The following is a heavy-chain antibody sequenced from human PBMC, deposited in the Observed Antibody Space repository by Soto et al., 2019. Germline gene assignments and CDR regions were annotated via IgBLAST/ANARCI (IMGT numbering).Heavy chain of an antibody. D-gene: IGHD6-13*01. Sequence: QVQLVQSGAEVKKPGASVKVSCKASGYPLTAKYLHWVRQAPGQGLEWMGWINPSSGGTKEAQQFRGRVTMTRDTSISAAYMELSRLTSDDTAVYYWAQGGRSWTEWFEPLGQGPLVTVSS. CDR2: INPSSGGT. J-gene: IGHJ5*02. CDR1: GYPLTAKY. CDR3: AQGGRSWTEWFEP. V-gene: IGHV1-2*02.